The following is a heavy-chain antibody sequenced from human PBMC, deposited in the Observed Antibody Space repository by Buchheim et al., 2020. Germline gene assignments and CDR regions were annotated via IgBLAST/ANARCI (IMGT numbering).Heavy chain of an antibody. CDR1: GGSISSGSYY. J-gene: IGHJ5*02. CDR3: ARDGYGGRPDSGVVWFDP. V-gene: IGHV4-61*02. CDR2: IYTSGST. D-gene: IGHD4-23*01. Sequence: QVQLQESGPGLVKPSQTLSLTCTVSGGSISSGSYYWSWIRQPAGKGLEWIGRIYTSGSTNYNPSLKSRVTISVDTSKNQFSLKLSSVTAADTAVYYCARDGYGGRPDSGVVWFDPWGQGTL.